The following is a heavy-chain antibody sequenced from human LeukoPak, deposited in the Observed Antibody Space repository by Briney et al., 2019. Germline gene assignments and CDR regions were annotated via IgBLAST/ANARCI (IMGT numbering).Heavy chain of an antibody. CDR1: GGTFSSYA. D-gene: IGHD3-22*01. J-gene: IGHJ4*02. CDR3: AREGPRRYDSSGYYLDY. CDR2: IIPILGIA. Sequence: ASVKVSCKASGGTFSSYAISWVRQAPGQGLEWMGRIIPILGIANYAQKFQGRVTITADKSTSTAYKELSSLRSEDTAVYYCAREGPRRYDSSGYYLDYWGQGTLVTVSS. V-gene: IGHV1-69*04.